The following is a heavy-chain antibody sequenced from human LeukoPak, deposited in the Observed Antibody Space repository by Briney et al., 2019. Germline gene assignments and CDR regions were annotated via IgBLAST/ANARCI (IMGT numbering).Heavy chain of an antibody. CDR2: ISSSSSYI. CDR3: ARQGLRYFDWLSIMGIDY. V-gene: IGHV3-21*01. CDR1: GFTFSSYS. J-gene: IGHJ4*02. Sequence: KAGGSLRLSCAASGFTFSSYSMNWVRQAPGKGLEWVSSISSSSSYIYYADSVKGRFTISRDNAKNSLYLQMNSLRAEDTAVYYSARQGLRYFDWLSIMGIDYWGQGTLVTVSS. D-gene: IGHD3-9*01.